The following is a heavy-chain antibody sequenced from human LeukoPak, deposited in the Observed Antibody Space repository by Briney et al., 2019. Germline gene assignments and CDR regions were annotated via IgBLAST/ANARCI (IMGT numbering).Heavy chain of an antibody. Sequence: PSETLSLTCTVSGGSVSSSRYYWGWIRQPPGKGLEWIGTIYYSGSTYYNPSLKSRFTISVDTSKNQFSLKLSSVTAADTAVYYCARDRDFDYWGQGTLVTVSS. CDR2: IYYSGST. D-gene: IGHD3-10*01. CDR1: GGSVSSSRYY. V-gene: IGHV4-39*07. CDR3: ARDRDFDY. J-gene: IGHJ4*02.